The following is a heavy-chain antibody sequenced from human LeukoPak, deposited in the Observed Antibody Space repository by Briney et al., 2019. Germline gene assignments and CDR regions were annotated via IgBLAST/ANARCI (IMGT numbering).Heavy chain of an antibody. CDR3: ARDRSVGIYYFDY. CDR2: INHSGST. D-gene: IGHD1-26*01. Sequence: SETLSLTCAVYGGSFSGYYWSWIRQPPGKGLEWIGEINHSGSTNYNPSLKSRVTISVDTSKNQFSLKLSSVTAADTAVYYCARDRSVGIYYFDYWGQGTLVTVS. J-gene: IGHJ4*02. V-gene: IGHV4-34*01. CDR1: GGSFSGYY.